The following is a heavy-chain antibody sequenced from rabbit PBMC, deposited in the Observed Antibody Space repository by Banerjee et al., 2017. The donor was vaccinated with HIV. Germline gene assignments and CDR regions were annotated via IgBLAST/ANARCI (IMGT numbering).Heavy chain of an antibody. CDR1: GFTLSSYW. D-gene: IGHD4-1*01. CDR2: IGAGSSGTT. V-gene: IGHV1S45*01. Sequence: QEQLVESGGGLVQPEGSLTLTCKASGFTLSSYWMWWVRQASGKGLEWIACIGAGSSGTTYYASWAKGRFTISKASWTTVTLQMTSLTAADTASYFCARDLAGVIGWNFNLWGQGTLVTVS. CDR3: ARDLAGVIGWNFNL. J-gene: IGHJ4*01.